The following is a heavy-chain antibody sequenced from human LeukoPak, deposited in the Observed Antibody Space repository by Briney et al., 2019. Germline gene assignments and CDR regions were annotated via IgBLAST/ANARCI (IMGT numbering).Heavy chain of an antibody. CDR3: ARAGFREWLRKPFDY. CDR2: INPNSGGT. D-gene: IGHD5-12*01. CDR1: GYTFTGYY. J-gene: IGHJ4*02. V-gene: IGHV1-2*02. Sequence: GASVKVSCKASGYTFTGYYMHWVRQAPGQGVEGMGWINPNSGGTNYAQKFQGSVTMTRDTSISTAYMELSRLRSDDTAVYYCARAGFREWLRKPFDYWGQGTLVTVSS.